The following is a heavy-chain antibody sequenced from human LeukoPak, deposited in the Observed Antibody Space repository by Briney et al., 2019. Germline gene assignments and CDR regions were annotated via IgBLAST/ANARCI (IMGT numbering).Heavy chain of an antibody. J-gene: IGHJ6*02. CDR2: ISSSGSTI. D-gene: IGHD1-7*01. CDR1: GFTFSDYY. V-gene: IGHV3-11*01. CDR3: ARDRNWNYVGGFYYGMDV. Sequence: KPGGSLRLSCAASGFTFSDYYMSWIRQAPGKGLEWVSYISSSGSTIYYADPVKGRFTISRDNAKNSLYLQMNSLRAEDTAVYYCARDRNWNYVGGFYYGMDVWGQGTTVTVSS.